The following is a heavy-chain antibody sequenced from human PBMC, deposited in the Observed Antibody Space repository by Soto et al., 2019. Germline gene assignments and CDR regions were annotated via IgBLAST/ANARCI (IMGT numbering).Heavy chain of an antibody. CDR1: GFTFSSYA. CDR2: ISYDGSNK. Sequence: GGSLRLSCAASGFTFSSYAMHWVRQAPGKGLEWVAVISYDGSNKYYADSVKGRFTISRDNSKNTLYLQMNSLRAEDTAVYYCARDIVVNRGHFDYWGQGTLVTVSS. CDR3: ARDIVVNRGHFDY. D-gene: IGHD1-26*01. J-gene: IGHJ4*02. V-gene: IGHV3-30-3*01.